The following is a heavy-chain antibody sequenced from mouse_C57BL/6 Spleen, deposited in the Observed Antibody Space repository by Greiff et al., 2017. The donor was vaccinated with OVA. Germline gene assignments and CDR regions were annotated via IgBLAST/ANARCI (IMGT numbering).Heavy chain of an antibody. CDR3: ARGRPYDYDCYAMDY. CDR2: ISYDGSN. J-gene: IGHJ4*01. V-gene: IGHV3-6*01. D-gene: IGHD2-4*01. Sequence: EVQLQQSGPGLVKPSQSLSLTCSVTGYSITSGYYWNWIRQFPGNKLEWMGYISYDGSNNYNPSLKNRISITRDTSKNQFFLKLNSVTTEDTATYYCARGRPYDYDCYAMDYWGQGTSVTVSS. CDR1: GYSITSGYY.